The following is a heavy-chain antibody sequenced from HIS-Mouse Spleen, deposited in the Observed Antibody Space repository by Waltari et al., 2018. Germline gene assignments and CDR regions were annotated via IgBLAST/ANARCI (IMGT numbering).Heavy chain of an antibody. CDR1: GFTFSSYG. J-gene: IGHJ4*02. CDR2: IWYDGSNK. Sequence: QVQLVESGGGVVQPGRSLRLSCAASGFTFSSYGMHWVRQAPGKGLEWVAVIWYDGSNKYYADSVKGRFTISRDNSKNTLYLQMNSLRAEDTAVYYCAKERDYGSGSYFDYWGQGTLVTVSS. CDR3: AKERDYGSGSYFDY. V-gene: IGHV3-33*06. D-gene: IGHD3-10*01.